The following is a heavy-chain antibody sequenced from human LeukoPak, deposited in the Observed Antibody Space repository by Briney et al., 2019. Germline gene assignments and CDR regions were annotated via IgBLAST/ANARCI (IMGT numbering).Heavy chain of an antibody. Sequence: GGSLRLSCAASGFTFSSYWMHWVRQAPGKGLVWASRINSDGSSTSYADSVKGRFTISRDNAKNTLYLQMNSLRAEDTAVYYCARGDSSGSENDYYYGMDVWGQGTTVTVSS. CDR1: GFTFSSYW. D-gene: IGHD3-22*01. CDR2: INSDGSST. CDR3: ARGDSSGSENDYYYGMDV. J-gene: IGHJ6*02. V-gene: IGHV3-74*01.